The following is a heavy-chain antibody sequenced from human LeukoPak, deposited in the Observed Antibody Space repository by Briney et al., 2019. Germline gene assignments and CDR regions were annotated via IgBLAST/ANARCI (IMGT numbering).Heavy chain of an antibody. Sequence: GGSLRLSCAASGFTFSAYDMNWVRQATGKGLEWVSAIGTTDDTYYPGSMKGRFTISRENAKNSLYLQMNSLTAGDTAVYYCARDKLMVRYFDWPSGFDPWGQGTLVTVSS. D-gene: IGHD3-9*01. CDR1: GFTFSAYD. V-gene: IGHV3-13*01. CDR3: ARDKLMVRYFDWPSGFDP. CDR2: IGTTDDT. J-gene: IGHJ5*02.